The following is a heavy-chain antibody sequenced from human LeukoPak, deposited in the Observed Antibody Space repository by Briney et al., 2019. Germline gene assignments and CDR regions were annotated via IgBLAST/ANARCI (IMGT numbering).Heavy chain of an antibody. Sequence: GGSLRLSCAASGFTFSSYSMNWVRQAPGKGLEWVSSISRSSSYIYNAASVKGRITISRDNGKNSLYLQMNSLRADDTAVYYCARPDIVVVPAAMFYYYYGMDVWGQGTTVTVSS. J-gene: IGHJ6*02. D-gene: IGHD2-2*01. CDR1: GFTFSSYS. V-gene: IGHV3-21*01. CDR3: ARPDIVVVPAAMFYYYYGMDV. CDR2: ISRSSSYI.